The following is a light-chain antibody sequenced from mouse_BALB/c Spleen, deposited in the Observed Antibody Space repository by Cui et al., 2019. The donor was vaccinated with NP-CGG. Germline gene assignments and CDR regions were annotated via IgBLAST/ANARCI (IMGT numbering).Light chain of an antibody. CDR1: IGAVTTSNY. J-gene: IGLJ1*01. V-gene: IGLV1*01. Sequence: QAVVTHESALTTSPGETVTLTCRSSIGAVTTSNYANWVQEKPDHLFTGLIGGTNNRVPGVPARFSGSLIGDKAALTITGAQTEDEAMYFCALWYSNHWVFGGGTKLTVL. CDR2: GTN. CDR3: ALWYSNHWV.